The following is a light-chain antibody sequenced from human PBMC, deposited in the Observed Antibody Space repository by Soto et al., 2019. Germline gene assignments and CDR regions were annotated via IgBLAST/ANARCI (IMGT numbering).Light chain of an antibody. Sequence: EIVLTQSPCSLSLSPRERATLSCRASQSVTSSHLACYQQKPGQAPRLLIYGASTRATGIPARFSGSGSGTEFTLTISSLQSEDFAVYYCQQYNNWPPITFGQGTRLEIK. CDR2: GAS. J-gene: IGKJ5*01. CDR3: QQYNNWPPIT. V-gene: IGKV3-15*01. CDR1: QSVTSSH.